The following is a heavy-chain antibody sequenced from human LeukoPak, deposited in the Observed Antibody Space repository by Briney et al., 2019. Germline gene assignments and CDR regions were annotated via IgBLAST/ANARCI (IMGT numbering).Heavy chain of an antibody. CDR2: IYYSGST. CDR3: ASGPRTYYYYMDV. Sequence: PSETLSLTCTVSGGSISSGDYYWSWIRQPPGKGLEWIGYIYYSGSTYYNPSLKSRVTISVDTSKNQFSLKLSSVTAADTAVYYCASGPRTYYYYMDVWGKGTTVTVSS. J-gene: IGHJ6*03. CDR1: GGSISSGDYY. V-gene: IGHV4-30-4*08.